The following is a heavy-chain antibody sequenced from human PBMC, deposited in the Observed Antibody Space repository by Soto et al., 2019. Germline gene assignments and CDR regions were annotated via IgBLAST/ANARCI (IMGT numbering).Heavy chain of an antibody. Sequence: LRLSCAASGFMFENYAMIWVRQAPGKGLEWVATVRGNSYGAYYADSVRGRFIISRDNSKNTMSLQLNSLRDDDTAIYYCAKGKSENGVDWLDPWGPGTLVTVSS. V-gene: IGHV3-23*01. J-gene: IGHJ5*02. CDR2: VRGNSYGA. CDR1: GFMFENYA. D-gene: IGHD2-8*01. CDR3: AKGKSENGVDWLDP.